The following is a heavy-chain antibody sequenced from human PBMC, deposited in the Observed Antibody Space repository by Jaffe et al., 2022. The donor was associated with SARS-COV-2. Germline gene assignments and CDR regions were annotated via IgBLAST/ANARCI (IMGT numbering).Heavy chain of an antibody. CDR3: ARDPTVGGSYYVNWLDP. CDR2: ISRNSAYI. CDR1: GFTFSSYS. J-gene: IGHJ5*02. V-gene: IGHV3-21*01. D-gene: IGHD1-26*01. Sequence: EVQLVESGGGLVKPGGSLRLSCAASGFTFSSYSMNWVRQAPGKGLEWVSSISRNSAYIYYADSLKGRFTISRDNAKNSLYLQMQGLRAEDTAVYYCARDPTVGGSYYVNWLDPWGQGTLVTVSS.